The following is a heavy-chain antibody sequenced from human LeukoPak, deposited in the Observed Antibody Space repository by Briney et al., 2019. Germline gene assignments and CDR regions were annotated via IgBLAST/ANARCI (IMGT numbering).Heavy chain of an antibody. CDR2: ISGSGGST. CDR3: ARLHTGLLIDY. V-gene: IGHV3-23*01. J-gene: IGHJ4*02. D-gene: IGHD4-11*01. Sequence: GGSLRLSCAASGFTFSSYAMSWVRQAPGKELEWVSAISGSGGSTYYADSVKGRFTISRDNSKNTLYLQMNSLRAEDTAVYYCARLHTGLLIDYWGQGTLVTVSS. CDR1: GFTFSSYA.